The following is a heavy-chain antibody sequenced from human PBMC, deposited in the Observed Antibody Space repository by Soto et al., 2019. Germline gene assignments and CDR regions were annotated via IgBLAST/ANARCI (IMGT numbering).Heavy chain of an antibody. CDR3: VRDGTKTLRDWFDP. CDR1: GPSISGLY. J-gene: IGHJ5*02. D-gene: IGHD1-1*01. V-gene: IGHV4-4*07. Sequence: PSETLSLTCTVSGPSISGLYWSWIRKSAGKGLEWIGRIYATGTTDYNPSLKSRVMMSVDTSKKQFSLKLRSVTAADTAVYYCVRDGTKTLRDWFDPWGQG. CDR2: IYATGTT.